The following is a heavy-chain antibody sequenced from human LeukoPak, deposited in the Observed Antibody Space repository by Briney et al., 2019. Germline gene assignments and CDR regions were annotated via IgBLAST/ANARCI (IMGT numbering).Heavy chain of an antibody. J-gene: IGHJ6*02. CDR2: IYYSGST. D-gene: IGHD6-6*01. V-gene: IGHV4-30-4*02. Sequence: SETLSLTCTVSGGSISSGDYYWSWIRQPPGKGLEWIGYIYYSGSTYYNPSPKSRVTISVDTSKNQFSLKLSSVTAADTAVYYCARVRYSSSSLVYYYYYGMDVWGQGTTVTVSS. CDR1: GGSISSGDYY. CDR3: ARVRYSSSSLVYYYYYGMDV.